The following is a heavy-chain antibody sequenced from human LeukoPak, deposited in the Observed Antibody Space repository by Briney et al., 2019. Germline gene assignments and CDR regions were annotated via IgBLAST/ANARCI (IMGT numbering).Heavy chain of an antibody. CDR2: IYYSGST. V-gene: IGHV4-59*01. J-gene: IGHJ4*02. CDR3: ARAIPRGYSYGYAAGYYFDY. D-gene: IGHD5-18*01. CDR1: GGSISSYY. Sequence: SETLSLTCTVSGGSISSYYWSWIRQPPGKGLEWIGYIYYSGSTNYNPSLKSRVTISVDTSKNQFSLKLSSVTAADTAVYYCARAIPRGYSYGYAAGYYFDYWGQGTLVTVSS.